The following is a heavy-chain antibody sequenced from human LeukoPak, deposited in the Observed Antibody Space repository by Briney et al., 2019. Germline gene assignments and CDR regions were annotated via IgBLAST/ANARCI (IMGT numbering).Heavy chain of an antibody. D-gene: IGHD7-27*01. CDR3: AKDGGLWVSAHWGDS. J-gene: IGHJ4*02. V-gene: IGHV3-23*01. Sequence: GGSLRLSCTASGFTFSSYTMSWVRQAPGKGLKWVSTITTGGPNTYYADSVKGRFTVSRDDSKNKLYLQMNSLRAEDTAVYYCAKDGGLWVSAHWGDSWGRGTLVTVSS. CDR2: ITTGGPNT. CDR1: GFTFSSYT.